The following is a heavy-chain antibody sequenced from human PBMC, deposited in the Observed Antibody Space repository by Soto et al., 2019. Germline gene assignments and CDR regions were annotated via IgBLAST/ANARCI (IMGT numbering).Heavy chain of an antibody. J-gene: IGHJ6*02. CDR2: IYHSGST. CDR1: GGSISSGGYS. CDR3: ARDSDYYDSSGYPIYYGMDV. D-gene: IGHD3-22*01. V-gene: IGHV4-30-2*01. Sequence: TLSLTCAVSGGSISSGGYSWSWIRQPPGKGLEWIGYIYHSGSTYYNPSLKSRVTTSVDRSKNQFSLKLSSVTAADTAVYYCARDSDYYDSSGYPIYYGMDVWGQGTTVTVSS.